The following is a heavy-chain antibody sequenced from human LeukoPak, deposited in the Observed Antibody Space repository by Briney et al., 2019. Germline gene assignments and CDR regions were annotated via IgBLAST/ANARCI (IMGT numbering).Heavy chain of an antibody. CDR1: GYSFTSYW. CDR2: IYPGDSDT. V-gene: IGHV5-51*01. Sequence: GEYLKISCKGSGYSFTSYWIGWVRQMPGKGLEWMGIIYPGDSDTRYSPSFQGQVTISADKSISTAYLQWSSLKASDTAMYYCARRGAVTTGGYYFDYWGQGTLVTVSS. CDR3: ARRGAVTTGGYYFDY. J-gene: IGHJ4*02. D-gene: IGHD4-17*01.